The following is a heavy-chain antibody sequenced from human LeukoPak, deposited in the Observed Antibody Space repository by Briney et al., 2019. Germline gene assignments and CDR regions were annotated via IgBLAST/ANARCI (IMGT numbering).Heavy chain of an antibody. CDR1: GFTFSSYA. CDR3: AREPLYNNGWQRHFDS. Sequence: PGRSLRLSCAASGFTFSSYAVHWVRQAPGKGLEWVAVISYDGSNKYYADSVKGRFTISRDNSKNTLYLQMNSLRAEGTAVYYCAREPLYNNGWQRHFDSWGQGTLVTVSS. J-gene: IGHJ4*02. D-gene: IGHD6-19*01. CDR2: ISYDGSNK. V-gene: IGHV3-30-3*01.